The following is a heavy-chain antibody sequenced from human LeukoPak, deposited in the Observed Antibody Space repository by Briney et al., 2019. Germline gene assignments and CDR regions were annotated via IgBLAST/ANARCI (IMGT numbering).Heavy chain of an antibody. CDR2: INPNSGGT. Sequence: ASVKVSCKAAGYTLTGYYMHWVRQAPGQGLEWMGWINPNSGGTSYAQKFQGRVTITRDTSISTAYMELSRLRSDDTAVYFCARGRCRSRRCHLFDYWGQGTLVTVSS. CDR3: ARGRCRSRRCHLFDY. J-gene: IGHJ4*02. V-gene: IGHV1-2*02. CDR1: GYTLTGYY. D-gene: IGHD2-2*01.